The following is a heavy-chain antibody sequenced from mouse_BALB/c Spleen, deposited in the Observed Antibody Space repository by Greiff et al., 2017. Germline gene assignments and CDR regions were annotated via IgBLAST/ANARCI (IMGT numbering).Heavy chain of an antibody. J-gene: IGHJ2*01. V-gene: IGHV1-69*01. CDR3: ARGSYDYEDY. CDR2: IDTSDSYT. Sequence: QVQLQQPGAELVMPGASVKMSCKASGYTFTDYWMHWVKQRPGQGLEWIGAIDTSDSYTSYNQKFKGKATLTVDESSSTAYMQLSSLTSEDSAVYYCARGSYDYEDYWGQGTTLTVSS. D-gene: IGHD2-4*01. CDR1: GYTFTDYW.